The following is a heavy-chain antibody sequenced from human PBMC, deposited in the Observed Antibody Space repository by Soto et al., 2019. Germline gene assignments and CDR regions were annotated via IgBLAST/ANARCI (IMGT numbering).Heavy chain of an antibody. Sequence: PGGSLRLSCAASGFTFTGFNFSNFGMHWVRQAPGKGLEWVSSISSSSSYIYYADSVKGRFTISRDNAKNSLYLQMNSLRAEDTAVYYCARRRGENFDYWGQGTLVTVSS. CDR2: ISSSSSYI. J-gene: IGHJ4*02. CDR3: ARRRGENFDY. V-gene: IGHV3-21*01. CDR1: GFTFTGFNFSNFG. D-gene: IGHD3-10*01.